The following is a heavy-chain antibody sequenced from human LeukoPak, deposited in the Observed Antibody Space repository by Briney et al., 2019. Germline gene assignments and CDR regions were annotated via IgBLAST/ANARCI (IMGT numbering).Heavy chain of an antibody. D-gene: IGHD2-2*01. J-gene: IGHJ3*02. V-gene: IGHV3-30*04. CDR1: GFTFSSYA. CDR2: ISYDGSNK. CDR3: ARGGDIVVVPAAMALHHDAFDI. Sequence: GGSLRLSCAASGFTFSSYAMHWVRQAPGKGLEWVAVISYDGSNKYYADSVKGRFTISRDNSKNTLYLQMNSLRAEDTAVYYCARGGDIVVVPAAMALHHDAFDIWGQGTMVTASS.